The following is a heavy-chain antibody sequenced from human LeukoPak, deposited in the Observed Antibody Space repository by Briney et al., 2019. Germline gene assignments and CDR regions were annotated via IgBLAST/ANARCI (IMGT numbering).Heavy chain of an antibody. D-gene: IGHD3-22*01. CDR2: ISGSGGST. CDR3: ARDDGYYDSSHSYYYYYGMDV. V-gene: IGHV3-23*01. CDR1: GFTFSSYA. J-gene: IGHJ6*02. Sequence: GGSLRLSCAASGFTFSSYAMSWVRQAPGKGLEWVSAISGSGGSTYYADSVKGRFTISRDNSKNTLYLQMNSLRAEDTAVYYCARDDGYYDSSHSYYYYYGMDVWGQGTTVTVSS.